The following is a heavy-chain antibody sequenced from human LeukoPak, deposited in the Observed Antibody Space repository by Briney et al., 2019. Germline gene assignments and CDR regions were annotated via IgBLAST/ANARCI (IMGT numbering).Heavy chain of an antibody. Sequence: PGGSLRLSCAASGFTFSNYGTHWVRQAPGKGLEWVALISNDGSNDYYGDSVEGRFTISRDNSKNTLYLQMNSMILEDTAVYYCSNDMGILWWCLGDWGQGTLVTVSS. CDR2: ISNDGSND. CDR3: SNDMGILWWCLGD. V-gene: IGHV3-30*18. CDR1: GFTFSNYG. J-gene: IGHJ4*02. D-gene: IGHD2-21*01.